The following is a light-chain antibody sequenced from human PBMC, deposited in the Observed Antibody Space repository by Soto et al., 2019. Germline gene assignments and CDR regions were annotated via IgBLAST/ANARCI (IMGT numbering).Light chain of an antibody. CDR2: DVS. CDR1: SSDVGGYNY. J-gene: IGLJ1*01. V-gene: IGLV2-14*03. Sequence: QSVLTQPASVSGSPGQSIAISCIGTSSDVGGYNYVSWYQQYQGKAPKLMIYDVSNRPSGVSNRFSGSKSGNTASLTISGLQAEDEADYFCSSYTSNKTLLFGIGTKVTVL. CDR3: SSYTSNKTLL.